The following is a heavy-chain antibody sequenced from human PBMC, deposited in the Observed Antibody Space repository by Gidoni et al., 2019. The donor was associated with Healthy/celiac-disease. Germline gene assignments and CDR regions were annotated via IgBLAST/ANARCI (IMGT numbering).Heavy chain of an antibody. CDR2: IRSKANSSAT. Sequence: EVQLVESGGGLVQPGGSLKLSGAASGFTFSGSAMHWVRQASGNGLEWGVRIRSKANSSATAYAASVKGRFTISRDDSKNTAYLQMNSLKTEDTAVYYCTPGITGTTSLNYWGQGTLVTVSS. CDR3: TPGITGTTSLNY. V-gene: IGHV3-73*02. J-gene: IGHJ4*02. D-gene: IGHD1-7*01. CDR1: GFTFSGSA.